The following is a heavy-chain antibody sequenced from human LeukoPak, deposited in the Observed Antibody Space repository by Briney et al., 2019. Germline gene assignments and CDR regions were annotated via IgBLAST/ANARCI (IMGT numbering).Heavy chain of an antibody. D-gene: IGHD3-22*01. Sequence: GGSLRLSCAASGFTFSSYAMHWVRQAPGKGLEWVPVISYDGSNKYYADSVKGRFTISRDNSKNTLYLQMNSLRAEDTAVYYCARGIYYDSSGYYYVGLDYWGQGTLVTVSS. V-gene: IGHV3-30*04. CDR1: GFTFSSYA. CDR3: ARGIYYDSSGYYYVGLDY. CDR2: ISYDGSNK. J-gene: IGHJ4*02.